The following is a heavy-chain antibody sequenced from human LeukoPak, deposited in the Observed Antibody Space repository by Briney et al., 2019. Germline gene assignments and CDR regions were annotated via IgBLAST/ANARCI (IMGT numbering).Heavy chain of an antibody. CDR2: INQNGNEK. V-gene: IGHV3-7*01. CDR1: GFTFSSYA. CDR3: AGGPGFLIDC. D-gene: IGHD3-3*01. J-gene: IGHJ4*01. Sequence: GGSLRLSCAASGFTFSSYAMSWVRQAPGKGLEWIANINQNGNEKHYLDSMKGRLTISRDNANNLVFLQMNSLTIEDTAVYYCAGGPGFLIDCWGHGTLVTVSS.